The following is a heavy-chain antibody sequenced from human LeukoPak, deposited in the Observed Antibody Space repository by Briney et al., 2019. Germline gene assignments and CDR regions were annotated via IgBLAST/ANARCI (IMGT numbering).Heavy chain of an antibody. Sequence: GGSLRLSCAASGFTFSSYWMSWVRQAPGKGLEWVANIKQDGSEKYYVDSVKGRFTISRDNAKNSLYLQMNSLRAEDTAVYYCARVDSGWYTYYYYYGMDVWGQGTTVTVPS. J-gene: IGHJ6*02. CDR3: ARVDSGWYTYYYYYGMDV. CDR2: IKQDGSEK. CDR1: GFTFSSYW. V-gene: IGHV3-7*01. D-gene: IGHD6-19*01.